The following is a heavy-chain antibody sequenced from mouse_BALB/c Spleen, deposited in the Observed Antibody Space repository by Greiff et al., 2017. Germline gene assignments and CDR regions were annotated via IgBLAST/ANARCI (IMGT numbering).Heavy chain of an antibody. D-gene: IGHD1-1*01. Sequence: EVQLVESGGGLVKPGGSLKLSCAASGFTFSSYAMSWVRQTPEKRLEWVASISSGGSTYYPDSVKGRFTISRDNAKNNLYLQMSSLKSEDTAMYYCARGGYGSSSWFAYWGQGTLVTVSA. CDR2: ISSGGST. J-gene: IGHJ3*01. CDR1: GFTFSSYA. V-gene: IGHV5-6-5*01. CDR3: ARGGYGSSSWFAY.